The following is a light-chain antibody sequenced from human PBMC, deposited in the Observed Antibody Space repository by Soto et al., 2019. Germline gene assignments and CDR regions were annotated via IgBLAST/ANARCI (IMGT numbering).Light chain of an antibody. V-gene: IGLV1-40*01. CDR1: SSNIDAHYD. CDR3: QSYDSTLNRV. CDR2: GDN. J-gene: IGLJ1*01. Sequence: QSVLTQPPSVSGAPGQRITISCTGSSSNIDAHYDVNWYRQLPGAAPKLLLYGDNNRPSGVPDRFSGSKSGTSASLAITGLQADDEADYYCQSYDSTLNRVFGTGTKLTVL.